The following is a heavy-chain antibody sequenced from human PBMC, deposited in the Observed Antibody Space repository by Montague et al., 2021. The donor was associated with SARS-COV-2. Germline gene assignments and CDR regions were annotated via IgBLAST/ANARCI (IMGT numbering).Heavy chain of an antibody. D-gene: IGHD3-22*01. J-gene: IGHJ5*02. CDR1: GGSIIIGSNFY. CDR2: IHSSGGT. Sequence: SETLSLTCAVSGGSIIIGSNFYWGWIRQSAGKGLEWIGRIHSSGGTNYNPSLKSRLTMSVDSSANQFSLKLTSVTAADTAVYYCARDYYDSTGLNWFDPWGQGLLVTVSS. CDR3: ARDYYDSTGLNWFDP. V-gene: IGHV4-4*07.